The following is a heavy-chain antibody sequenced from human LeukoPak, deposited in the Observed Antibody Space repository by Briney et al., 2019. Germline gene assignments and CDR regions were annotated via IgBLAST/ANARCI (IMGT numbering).Heavy chain of an antibody. V-gene: IGHV3-74*01. CDR2: INTDGINT. Sequence: AGSLTLSCAASGFTFSNYWMHWVRHAPGKGLVWVSRINTDGINTSDADSVKGRFTISRDNAKTTLNLQMNSLRAEDTAVYYCARDLGQYYDTSDNWFDPWGQGTLVTVSS. CDR1: GFTFSNYW. CDR3: ARDLGQYYDTSDNWFDP. D-gene: IGHD3-22*01. J-gene: IGHJ5*02.